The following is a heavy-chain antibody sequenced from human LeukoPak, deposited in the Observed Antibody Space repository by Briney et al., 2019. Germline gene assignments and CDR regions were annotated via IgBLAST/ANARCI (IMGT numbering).Heavy chain of an antibody. CDR2: TNHSGSA. V-gene: IGHV4-34*01. J-gene: IGHJ5*02. CDR1: GGSFSGYY. Sequence: SETLSLTCAVYGGSFSGYYWSWIRQPPGKGLEWIGETNHSGSANYNPSLKSRVTISVDTSKNQFSLKLSSVTAADTAVYYCARGHYYGSGSSWFDPWGQGTLVTVSS. D-gene: IGHD3-10*01. CDR3: ARGHYYGSGSSWFDP.